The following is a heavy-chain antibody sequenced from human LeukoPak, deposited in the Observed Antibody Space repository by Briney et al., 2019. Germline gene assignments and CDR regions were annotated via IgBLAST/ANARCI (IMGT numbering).Heavy chain of an antibody. Sequence: PSETLSLTCTVSGGSISGSYWSWIRQPPGKGLEWIGYIYYSGSTYYNPSLKSRVTISVDTSKNQFSLKLSSGTAADTAVYYCARGLLFSWFDPWGQGTLVTVSS. V-gene: IGHV4-59*12. CDR3: ARGLLFSWFDP. CDR2: IYYSGST. D-gene: IGHD2-21*02. J-gene: IGHJ5*02. CDR1: GGSISGSY.